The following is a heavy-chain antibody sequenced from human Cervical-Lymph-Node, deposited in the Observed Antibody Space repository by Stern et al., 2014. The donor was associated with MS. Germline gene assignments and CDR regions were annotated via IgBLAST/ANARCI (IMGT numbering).Heavy chain of an antibody. Sequence: VQLLESGAEVKKPGASVTVSCKASGYTFTTYYMHWVRQSPGQGLSWEGIINPSDCSTSYAQKFQGRVTMTRDTSTSTVYMELSSLRSEDTAVYYCAREVAGHRLGMMDVWGQGTTVTVSS. CDR1: GYTFTTYY. CDR2: INPSDCST. V-gene: IGHV1-46*01. CDR3: AREVAGHRLGMMDV. D-gene: IGHD6-19*01. J-gene: IGHJ6*02.